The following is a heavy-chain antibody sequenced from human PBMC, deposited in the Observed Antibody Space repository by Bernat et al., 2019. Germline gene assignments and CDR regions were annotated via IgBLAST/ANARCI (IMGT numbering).Heavy chain of an antibody. J-gene: IGHJ6*03. D-gene: IGHD5-12*01. CDR3: ARDPASTIVATPVYYMDV. V-gene: IGHV1-3*01. CDR1: GYTFTSYA. Sequence: QVQLVQSGAEVKKPGASVKVSCKASGYTFTSYAMHWVRQAPGQRLEWMGWINAGNGNTKYSQKFQGRVTITRDTSASTAYMELSSLRSEDTAVYYCARDPASTIVATPVYYMDVWGKGTTVTVSS. CDR2: INAGNGNT.